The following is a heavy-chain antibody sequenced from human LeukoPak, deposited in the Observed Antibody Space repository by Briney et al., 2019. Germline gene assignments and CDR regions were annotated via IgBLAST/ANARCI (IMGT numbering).Heavy chain of an antibody. J-gene: IGHJ4*02. CDR1: GFTFSSYW. D-gene: IGHD6-19*01. V-gene: IGHV3-74*01. CDR3: AREVAGTPWIDY. CDR2: INSDGSST. Sequence: GGSLRLSCAASGFTFSSYWMHWVRQAPGKGLVWVSRINSDGSSTRYADSVKGRFTISRDNTKNTLYLQMNSLRAEDTAVYYCAREVAGTPWIDYWGQGTLVTVSS.